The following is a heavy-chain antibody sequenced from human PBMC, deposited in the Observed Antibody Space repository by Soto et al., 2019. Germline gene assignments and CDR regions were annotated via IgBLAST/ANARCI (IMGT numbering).Heavy chain of an antibody. CDR1: GFPVSSCT. CDR3: ARGSLWWPESYIDY. D-gene: IGHD2-15*01. Sequence: PGVSLSLSCAASGFPVSSCTVCWVRQAPGKGLEWVSSISSSSSTIYYADSVKGRFTISRDNAKNSLYLQMNSLRAEDTAVYYCARGSLWWPESYIDYWGQGT. CDR2: ISSSSSTI. J-gene: IGHJ4*02. V-gene: IGHV3-48*01.